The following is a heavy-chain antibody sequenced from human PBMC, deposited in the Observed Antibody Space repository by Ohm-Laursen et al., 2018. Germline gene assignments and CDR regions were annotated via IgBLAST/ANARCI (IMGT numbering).Heavy chain of an antibody. CDR3: AREPPLRYYFDY. V-gene: IGHV4-4*07. CDR2: IYTNGIT. J-gene: IGHJ4*02. Sequence: SDTLSLTCTVSGGSISSYYWSWIRQPAGKGLEWIGRIYTNGITNYNPSLKSRVTMSVDTSKNQFSLKLSFVTAADTAVYYCAREPPLRYYFDYWGQGALVTVSS. D-gene: IGHD5-12*01. CDR1: GGSISSYY.